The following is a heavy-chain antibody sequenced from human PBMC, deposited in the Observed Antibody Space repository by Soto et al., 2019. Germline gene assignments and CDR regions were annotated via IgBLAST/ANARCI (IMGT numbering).Heavy chain of an antibody. V-gene: IGHV1-18*01. CDR3: AREAYYDILTGYYNVREFDY. CDR2: ISAYNGNT. J-gene: IGHJ4*02. Sequence: ASAKVSCKASGYTFTSYGISWVRQAPGQGLEWMGWISAYNGNTNYAQKLQGRVTMTTDTSTSTAYMELRSLRSDDTAVYYCAREAYYDILTGYYNVREFDYWGQGTLVTVSS. D-gene: IGHD3-9*01. CDR1: GYTFTSYG.